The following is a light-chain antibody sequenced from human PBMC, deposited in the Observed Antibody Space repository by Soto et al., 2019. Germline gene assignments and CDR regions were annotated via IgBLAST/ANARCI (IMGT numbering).Light chain of an antibody. CDR3: QQYNNCPPMYT. Sequence: EMVRTQSPATLSVSPGERATLPCRASQSVSINLAWYQQKPGQAPRLLIYGASTRATGIPARFSGSGSGTEFTLTISSLQSEDVAVYYCQQYNNCPPMYTFGQGTKV. J-gene: IGKJ2*01. CDR2: GAS. V-gene: IGKV3-15*01. CDR1: QSVSIN.